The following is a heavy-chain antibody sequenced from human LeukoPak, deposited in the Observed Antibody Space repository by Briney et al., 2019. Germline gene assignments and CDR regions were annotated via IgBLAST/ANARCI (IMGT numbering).Heavy chain of an antibody. CDR3: ARASITVTSPDY. J-gene: IGHJ4*02. V-gene: IGHV4-31*11. CDR2: IYYSGST. Sequence: SETLSLTCAVYGGSFSGYYWSWIRQHPGKGLEWIGYIYYSGSTYYNPSLKSRVTISVDTSKNQFSLKLSSVTAADTAVYYCARASITVTSPDYWGQGTLVTVSS. D-gene: IGHD4-17*01. CDR1: GGSFSGYY.